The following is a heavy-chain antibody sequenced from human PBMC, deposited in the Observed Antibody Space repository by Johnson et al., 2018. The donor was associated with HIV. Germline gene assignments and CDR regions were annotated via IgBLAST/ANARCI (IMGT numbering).Heavy chain of an antibody. CDR2: MSSSGSTI. V-gene: IGHV3-11*01. CDR1: GFSFSDYY. CDR3: ARSGWYLSYAFDI. J-gene: IGHJ3*02. Sequence: QVQLVESGGGLVKPGGSLRLSCAASGFSFSDYYMSWIRQAPGKGLEWISYMSSSGSTIYHAESVKGRFTISRDNAKNSLYLQMNSLRAEDTAVYYCARSGWYLSYAFDIWGQGTMVTVSS. D-gene: IGHD6-19*01.